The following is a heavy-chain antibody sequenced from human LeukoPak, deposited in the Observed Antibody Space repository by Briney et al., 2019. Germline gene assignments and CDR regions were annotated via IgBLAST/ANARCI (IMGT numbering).Heavy chain of an antibody. Sequence: PSETLSPTCTVSGGSISSNGYYWGWIRQSPGEGLEWIGNIYYSGITYYNASLKSRVTISVDTSKNQFSLKLSSVTAADTAVYYCARDGYSGNDGLWGQGTLVTVSS. CDR2: IYYSGIT. CDR3: ARDGYSGNDGL. J-gene: IGHJ4*02. D-gene: IGHD5-12*01. V-gene: IGHV4-39*07. CDR1: GGSISSNGYY.